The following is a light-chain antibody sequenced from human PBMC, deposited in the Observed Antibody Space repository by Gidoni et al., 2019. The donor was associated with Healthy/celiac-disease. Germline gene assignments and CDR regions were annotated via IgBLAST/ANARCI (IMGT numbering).Light chain of an antibody. CDR2: GAS. V-gene: IGKV3-15*01. CDR1: QSVSSN. J-gene: IGKJ4*02. Sequence: EIVMTQSPATLSVSPGERATISCRASQSVSSNLAWYQQKPGQAPRILIYGASTRATGIPARFSGGGSGTEFTLTISSLQSEDFAVYCCQQYNNWPTFXRXTKVEIK. CDR3: QQYNNWPT.